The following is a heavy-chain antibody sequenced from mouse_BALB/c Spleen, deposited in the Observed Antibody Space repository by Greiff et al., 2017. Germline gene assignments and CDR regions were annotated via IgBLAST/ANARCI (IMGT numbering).Heavy chain of an antibody. CDR3: ARSGVYDYDVVAY. CDR2: ISSGSSTI. Sequence: EVQLQESGGGLVQPGGSRKLSCAASGFTFSSFGMHWVRQAPEKGLEWVAYISSGSSTIYYADTVKGRFTISRDNPKNTLFLQMTSLRSEDTAMYYCARSGVYDYDVVAYWGQGTLVTASA. V-gene: IGHV5-17*02. J-gene: IGHJ3*01. CDR1: GFTFSSFG. D-gene: IGHD2-4*01.